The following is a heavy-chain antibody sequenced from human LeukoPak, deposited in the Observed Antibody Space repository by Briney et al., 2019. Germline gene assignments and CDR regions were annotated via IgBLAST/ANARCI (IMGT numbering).Heavy chain of an antibody. CDR1: GGTFSSYA. Sequence: ASVKVSCKASGGTFSSYAISWVRQATGQGLEWMGWMNPNSGNTGYAQKFQGRVTITRNTSISTAYMELSSLRSEDTAVYYCARGGASSSWYYNWFDPWGQGTLVTVSS. V-gene: IGHV1-8*03. J-gene: IGHJ5*02. D-gene: IGHD6-13*01. CDR3: ARGGASSSWYYNWFDP. CDR2: MNPNSGNT.